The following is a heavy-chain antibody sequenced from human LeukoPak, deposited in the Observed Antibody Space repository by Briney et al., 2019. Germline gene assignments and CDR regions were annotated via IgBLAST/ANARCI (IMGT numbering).Heavy chain of an antibody. D-gene: IGHD3-10*01. Sequence: GGSLRLSCAASGFTFSSYDMNWVRQAPGKGLEWVAVIWYDGSNKYYADSVKGRFTISRDNSKNTLYLQMNSLRAEDTAVFYCARGGSGSYVYYFDYWGQGTLVTVSS. J-gene: IGHJ4*02. CDR2: IWYDGSNK. V-gene: IGHV3-33*08. CDR1: GFTFSSYD. CDR3: ARGGSGSYVYYFDY.